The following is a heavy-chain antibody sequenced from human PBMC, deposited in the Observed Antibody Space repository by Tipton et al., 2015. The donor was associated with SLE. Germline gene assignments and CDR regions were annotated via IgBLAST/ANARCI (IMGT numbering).Heavy chain of an antibody. V-gene: IGHV4-34*01. CDR1: GGSFSGYY. Sequence: AGLVKPSETLSLTCAVYGGSFSGYYWSWIRQPPGKGLEWIGEINHSGSTNYNPSLKSRVTISVDTSKNQFSLKLSSVTAADTAVYYCARASRELKRGYYMDVWGKGTTVTVSS. CDR2: INHSGST. D-gene: IGHD3-10*01. CDR3: ARASRELKRGYYMDV. J-gene: IGHJ6*03.